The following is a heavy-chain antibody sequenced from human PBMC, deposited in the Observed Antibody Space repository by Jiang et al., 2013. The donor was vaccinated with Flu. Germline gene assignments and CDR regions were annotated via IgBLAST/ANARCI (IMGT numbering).Heavy chain of an antibody. CDR1: GGSISSADYN. V-gene: IGHV4-31*03. J-gene: IGHJ3*02. D-gene: IGHD3-10*01. CDR3: ARADYYGSGSYYAFDI. Sequence: GSGLVKPSQTLSLTCTVSGGSISSADYNWIWIRQHPGKGLEWIGYIYYTGSTFYNPSLKSRVIMSIDTSKNQFSLRLRSVTAADTAVYYCARADYYGSGSYYAFDIWGQGTMVTVSS. CDR2: IYYTGST.